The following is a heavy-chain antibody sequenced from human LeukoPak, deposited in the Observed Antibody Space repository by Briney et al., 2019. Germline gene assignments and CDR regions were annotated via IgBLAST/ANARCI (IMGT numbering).Heavy chain of an antibody. J-gene: IGHJ4*02. Sequence: GGSLRLSCAASGFTFSDYYMSWIRQAPGKGLEWVSYISSSGTTIYYVDSVKGRFTISRDNAKNSLYLQMNSLRAEDTAVYYCAINNLYGGFDYWGQGTLVTVSS. CDR1: GFTFSDYY. CDR3: AINNLYGGFDY. D-gene: IGHD4-23*01. CDR2: ISSSGTTI. V-gene: IGHV3-11*04.